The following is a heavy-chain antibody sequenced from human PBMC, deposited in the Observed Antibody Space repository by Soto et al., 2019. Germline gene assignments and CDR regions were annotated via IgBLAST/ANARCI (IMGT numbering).Heavy chain of an antibody. J-gene: IGHJ4*02. Sequence: GGSLRLSCAASGFTFSSYSMNWVRQAPGKGLEWVSSISSSSSYIYYADSVKGRFTISRDNAKNSLYLQMNSLRAEDTAVYYCARVHGSSWYGEFDYWGQGTLVTVSS. CDR1: GFTFSSYS. CDR3: ARVHGSSWYGEFDY. V-gene: IGHV3-21*01. D-gene: IGHD6-13*01. CDR2: ISSSSSYI.